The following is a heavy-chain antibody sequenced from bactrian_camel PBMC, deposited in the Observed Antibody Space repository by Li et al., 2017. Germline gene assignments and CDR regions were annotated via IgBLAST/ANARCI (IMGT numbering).Heavy chain of an antibody. V-gene: IGHV3S53*01. J-gene: IGHJ4*01. Sequence: HVQLVESGGGSVTAGGSLRLSCTVSGYQTSTYCMGWFRQAPGNQREGVAAMEGDGTTTYGESVKGRFTISKDNAKHTLHLQMNSLKPEDSAVYYCAAGWGCTEREGINYWGQGTQVTVS. CDR3: AAGWGCTEREGINY. D-gene: IGHD3*01. CDR1: GYQTSTYC. CDR2: MEGDGTT.